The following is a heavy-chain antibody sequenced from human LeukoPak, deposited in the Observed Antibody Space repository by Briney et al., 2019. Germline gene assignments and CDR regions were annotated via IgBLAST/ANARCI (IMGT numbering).Heavy chain of an antibody. J-gene: IGHJ6*02. CDR3: AKVGGSGSYYNRGFYYYGMDV. V-gene: IGHV3-30*01. Sequence: GGSLRLSCAASGFTFSSYAMHWVRQAPGKGLEWVAVISYDGSNKYYADSVKGRFTISRDNSKNTLYLQMNSLRAEDTAVYYCAKVGGSGSYYNRGFYYYGMDVWGQGTTVTVSS. D-gene: IGHD3-10*01. CDR1: GFTFSSYA. CDR2: ISYDGSNK.